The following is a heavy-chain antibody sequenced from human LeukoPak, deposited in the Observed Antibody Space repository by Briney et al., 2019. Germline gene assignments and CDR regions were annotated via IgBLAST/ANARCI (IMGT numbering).Heavy chain of an antibody. V-gene: IGHV3-30*04. CDR1: GFTFSSYA. J-gene: IGHJ3*02. D-gene: IGHD3-10*01. CDR3: ARNRRKDYGSGSYYADAFDI. CDR2: ISYDGSNK. Sequence: PGGSLRLSCAASGFTFSSYAMPWVRQAPGKGLEWVAVISYDGSNKYYADSVKGRFTISRDNSKNTLYLQMNSLRAEDTAVYYCARNRRKDYGSGSYYADAFDIWGQGTMVTVSS.